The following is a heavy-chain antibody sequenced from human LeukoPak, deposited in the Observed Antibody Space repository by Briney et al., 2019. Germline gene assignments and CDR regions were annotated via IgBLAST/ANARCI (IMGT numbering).Heavy chain of an antibody. D-gene: IGHD6-13*01. CDR3: ARLSRGAVAGAPAGRNFDY. Sequence: GASVKVSCKASGYTFSDYYLHWVRQAPGQGLEWMGGVSTVSGGAAYAQKFRGRVTMTRDTSITSAYMELSSLRSDDSAMYYCARLSRGAVAGAPAGRNFDYWGQGTLVTVSS. V-gene: IGHV1-2*02. CDR1: GYTFSDYY. J-gene: IGHJ4*02. CDR2: VSTVSGGA.